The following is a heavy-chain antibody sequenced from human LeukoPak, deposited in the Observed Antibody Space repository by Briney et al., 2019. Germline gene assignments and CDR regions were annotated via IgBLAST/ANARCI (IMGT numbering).Heavy chain of an antibody. CDR3: ASDHDSSSSEPFDY. D-gene: IGHD6-6*01. CDR1: GFTFSSYA. J-gene: IGHJ4*02. V-gene: IGHV3-30*04. Sequence: LPGRSLRLSCAASGFTFSSYAMHWVRQAPGKGLGWVAVISYDGSNKYYADSVKGRFTISRDNSKNTLYLQMNSLRAEDTAVYYCASDHDSSSSEPFDYWGQGTLVTVSS. CDR2: ISYDGSNK.